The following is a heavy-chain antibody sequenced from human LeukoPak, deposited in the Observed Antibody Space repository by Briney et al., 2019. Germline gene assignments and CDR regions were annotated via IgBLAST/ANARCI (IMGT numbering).Heavy chain of an antibody. CDR3: ARAAQRGYSYGFDY. CDR2: INHSGST. D-gene: IGHD5-18*01. CDR1: GGSFSGYY. Sequence: SETLSLTCAVYGGSFSGYYWSWIRQPPGKGLEWIGEINHSGSTNYNPSLKSRVTISVDTSKNQFSLKLSSVTAADTAVYYCARAAQRGYSYGFDYWGQGTLVTVSS. V-gene: IGHV4-34*01. J-gene: IGHJ4*02.